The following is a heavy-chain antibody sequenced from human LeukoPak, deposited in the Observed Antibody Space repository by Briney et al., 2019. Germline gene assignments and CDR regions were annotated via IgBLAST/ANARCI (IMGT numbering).Heavy chain of an antibody. CDR1: GFSLSSSGMC. D-gene: IGHD5-12*01. CDR3: ARNRGYSGYGMDV. Sequence: SGPTLLHPTQTLTLTCTFSGFSLSSSGMCVSWIRQPPGKALEWLTRIDWDDDKHYTTSLKTRLTISKDTSKNQVVLTMTSMDPVDTATYYCARNRGYSGYGMDVWGQGTTVTVSS. V-gene: IGHV2-70*11. J-gene: IGHJ6*02. CDR2: IDWDDDK.